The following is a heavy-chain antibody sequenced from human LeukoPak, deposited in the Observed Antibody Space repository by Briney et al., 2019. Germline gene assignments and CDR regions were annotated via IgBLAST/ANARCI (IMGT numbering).Heavy chain of an antibody. CDR2: IREDGSEK. V-gene: IGHV3-7*01. Sequence: PGGSLSLSCAASGFTFSNYWMSWVRQAPGKGLEWVANIREDGSEKYYVDSVKGRFTISRDNARNSLYLQMNSLRAEDTAVYYCASGRQLGYWGQGTLVTVCS. CDR3: ASGRQLGY. CDR1: GFTFSNYW. J-gene: IGHJ4*02. D-gene: IGHD6-13*01.